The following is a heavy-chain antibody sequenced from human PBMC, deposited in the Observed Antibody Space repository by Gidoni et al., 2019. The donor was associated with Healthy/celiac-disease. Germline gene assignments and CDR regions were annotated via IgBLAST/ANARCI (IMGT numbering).Heavy chain of an antibody. Sequence: QVQLVQSGAEVKTPGASVKVSCKASGYTFTSHGISWVRQAPGQGLEWMGWISAYNGNTNYAQKLQGRVTMTTDTSTSTAYMELRSLRSDDTAVYYCARVPGMTTVTTGWFDPWGQGTLVTVSS. J-gene: IGHJ5*02. CDR2: ISAYNGNT. CDR3: ARVPGMTTVTTGWFDP. V-gene: IGHV1-18*01. D-gene: IGHD4-17*01. CDR1: GYTFTSHG.